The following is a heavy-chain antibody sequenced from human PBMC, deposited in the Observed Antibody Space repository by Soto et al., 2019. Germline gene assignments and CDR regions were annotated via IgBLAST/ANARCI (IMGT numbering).Heavy chain of an antibody. Sequence: ASVKVSCKAPGYTFTVYYMHWVRQAPGQGLEWMGWINPKSGGTMYPQKFQGRVTMTWDTSISTAYMALTRLRSDDTAVYYCARDLAKGGGSAGFDYWGQGTLVTVSS. J-gene: IGHJ4*02. CDR2: INPKSGGT. CDR1: GYTFTVYY. V-gene: IGHV1-2*02. D-gene: IGHD1-26*01. CDR3: ARDLAKGGGSAGFDY.